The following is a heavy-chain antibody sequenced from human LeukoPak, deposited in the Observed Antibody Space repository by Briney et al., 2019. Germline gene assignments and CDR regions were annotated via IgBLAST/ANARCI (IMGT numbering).Heavy chain of an antibody. D-gene: IGHD4-17*01. J-gene: IGHJ4*02. CDR2: IKQGGREK. Sequence: GGSLRLSCVASGFTFSSHWMNWVRQAPGKGLEWVANIKQGGREKNYVGSVKGRFTVSRDDAMNSLYLQMNSLGAEDTAIYYCARGPNYGARTDYLDYWGQGTLVTVSS. V-gene: IGHV3-7*03. CDR1: GFTFSSHW. CDR3: ARGPNYGARTDYLDY.